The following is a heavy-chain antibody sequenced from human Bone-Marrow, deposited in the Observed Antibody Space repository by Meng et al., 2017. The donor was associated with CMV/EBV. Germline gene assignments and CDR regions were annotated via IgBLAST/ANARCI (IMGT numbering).Heavy chain of an antibody. CDR1: GGSFSGYY. Sequence: SETLSLTCAVYGGSFSGYYWSWIRQPPGKGLEWIGEINHSGSTNYNPSLKSRVTISVDTSKNQFSLKLSSVTAADTAVYYCASQRGRYNWNYYYGMHVWGQGTTVTVSS. CDR3: ASQRGRYNWNYYYGMHV. V-gene: IGHV4-34*01. CDR2: INHSGST. D-gene: IGHD1-20*01. J-gene: IGHJ6*02.